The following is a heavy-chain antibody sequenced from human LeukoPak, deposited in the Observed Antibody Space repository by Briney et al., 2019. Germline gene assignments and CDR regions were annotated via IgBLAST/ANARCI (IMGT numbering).Heavy chain of an antibody. D-gene: IGHD3-10*01. CDR1: GGSISSGDYY. CDR2: IYYSGST. CDR3: ARVVWFGELAYYFDY. V-gene: IGHV4-30-4*01. J-gene: IGHJ4*02. Sequence: SETLSLTCTVSGGSISSGDYYWRWIRQPPRKGLEWIGYIYYSGSTNYNPSLKSRVTISVDTSKNQFSLKLSSVTAADTAVYYCARVVWFGELAYYFDYWGQGTLVTVSS.